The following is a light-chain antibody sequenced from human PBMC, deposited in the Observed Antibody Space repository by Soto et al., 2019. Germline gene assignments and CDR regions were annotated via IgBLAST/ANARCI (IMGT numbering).Light chain of an antibody. CDR3: AAWDDSLTACF. V-gene: IGLV1-44*01. CDR2: NTH. CDR1: SSNIGSKT. J-gene: IGLJ1*01. Sequence: QSVLTQAPSASGTPGQRVTISCSGSSSNIGSKTVNWYQQLPGMAPKLLIFNTHPRTSGVPDRFSRSKSGTSSSLAISGLHSEYESDYYWAAWDDSLTACFFGPGTKVTVL.